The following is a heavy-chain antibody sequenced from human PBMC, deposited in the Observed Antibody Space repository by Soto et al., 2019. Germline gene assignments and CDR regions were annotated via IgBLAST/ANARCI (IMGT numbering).Heavy chain of an antibody. D-gene: IGHD1-1*01. CDR3: AAYSGTTRWFDP. CDR2: ISSSSSYT. CDR1: GFTFSDYY. Sequence: QVQLVESGGGLVKPGGSLRLSCAASGFTFSDYYMSWIRQAPGKGLEWVSYISSSSSYTNYADSVKGRFTISRDNAKNSLYLQMNSLRAEDTAVYYCAAYSGTTRWFDPWGQGTLVTVSS. V-gene: IGHV3-11*05. J-gene: IGHJ5*02.